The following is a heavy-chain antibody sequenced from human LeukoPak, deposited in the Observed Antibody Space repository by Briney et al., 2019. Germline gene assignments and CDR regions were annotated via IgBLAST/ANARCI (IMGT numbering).Heavy chain of an antibody. V-gene: IGHV3-9*01. CDR3: TKEEQQLWFFDY. Sequence: GGSLRLSCAASGFTFDDYAMHWVRQAPGNGLEWVSGISWNSDGIGYGDSVKGRFILSRDNSKNTLYLQMNSLRAEDTAVYYCTKEEQQLWFFDYWGQGALVTVSS. CDR2: ISWNSDGI. CDR1: GFTFDDYA. D-gene: IGHD5-18*01. J-gene: IGHJ4*02.